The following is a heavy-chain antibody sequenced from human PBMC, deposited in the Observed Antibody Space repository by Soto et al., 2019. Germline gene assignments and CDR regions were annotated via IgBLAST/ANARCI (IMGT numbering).Heavy chain of an antibody. Sequence: EVQLVEPGGVVVQPGGSLRLSCAASGFTFADYTIHWVRPPPGKGLEWGSLISWDGGSTYYAESVKGRFTLSRDNSKNSLYLQMNSLRTEDTALYYCAKGLAGSGWYEFDYWGQGTLVTV. J-gene: IGHJ4*02. CDR2: ISWDGGST. V-gene: IGHV3-43*01. CDR3: AKGLAGSGWYEFDY. CDR1: GFTFADYT. D-gene: IGHD6-19*01.